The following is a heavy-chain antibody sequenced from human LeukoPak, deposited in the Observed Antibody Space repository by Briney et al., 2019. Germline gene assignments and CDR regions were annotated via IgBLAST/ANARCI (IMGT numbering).Heavy chain of an antibody. J-gene: IGHJ4*02. V-gene: IGHV1-69*05. CDR3: ASGGEVVAATF. Sequence: SVKVSCKASGGTFSSYAISWVRQTPGQGLEWMGGIIPIFGTANYAQKFQGRVTMTRDMSTSTVYMELSSLRSEDTAVYYCASGGEVVAATFWGQGTLVTVSS. CDR2: IIPIFGTA. CDR1: GGTFSSYA. D-gene: IGHD2-15*01.